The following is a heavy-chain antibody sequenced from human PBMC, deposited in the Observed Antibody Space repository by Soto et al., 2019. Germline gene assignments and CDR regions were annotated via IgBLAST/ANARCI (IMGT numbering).Heavy chain of an antibody. CDR3: ARPHGHIVLVPAAIPNPRTHYGMDV. Sequence: QVQLVQSGAEVKKPGSSVKVSCKASGGTFSSYAISWVRQAPGQGLEWMGGIIPIFGTANYAQKFQGRVTITADESTSTAYMELSSLRSEDTAVYYCARPHGHIVLVPAAIPNPRTHYGMDVWGQGTTVTVSS. CDR1: GGTFSSYA. V-gene: IGHV1-69*12. D-gene: IGHD2-2*01. J-gene: IGHJ6*02. CDR2: IIPIFGTA.